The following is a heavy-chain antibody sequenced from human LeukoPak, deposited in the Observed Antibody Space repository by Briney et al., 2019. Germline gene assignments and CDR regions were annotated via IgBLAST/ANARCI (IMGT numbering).Heavy chain of an antibody. CDR3: ARVLGNYVLIFDY. D-gene: IGHD1-7*01. CDR1: GGSFSGYY. J-gene: IGHJ4*02. Sequence: SETLSLTCAVYGGSFSGYYWSWIRQPPGKGLEWIGEINHSGSTNYNPSLKSRVTISVDTSKNQFSLKLSSVTAADTAVYYCARVLGNYVLIFDYWGQGTLVTVSP. V-gene: IGHV4-34*01. CDR2: INHSGST.